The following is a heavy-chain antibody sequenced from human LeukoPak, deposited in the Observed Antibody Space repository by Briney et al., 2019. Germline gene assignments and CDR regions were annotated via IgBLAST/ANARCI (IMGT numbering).Heavy chain of an antibody. CDR2: IKTDGSEK. CDR1: GFTFSSYW. J-gene: IGHJ1*01. CDR3: ATYSSLNAREFQY. Sequence: GGSLRLSCAASGFTFSSYWMSWVRQAPGKGLEWVANIKTDGSEKYYVDSVKGRFTISRDNAKNSLYLQMNSLRAEDTAVYYCATYSSLNAREFQYWGQGTLVTVSS. D-gene: IGHD3-22*01. V-gene: IGHV3-7*01.